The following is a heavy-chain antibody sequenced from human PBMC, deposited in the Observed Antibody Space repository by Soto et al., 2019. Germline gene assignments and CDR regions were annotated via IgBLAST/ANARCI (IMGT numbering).Heavy chain of an antibody. D-gene: IGHD5-18*01. J-gene: IGHJ6*02. Sequence: GGSLRLSCAASGFTFSSYAMSWVRQAPGKGLEWVSAISGSGGSTYYADSVKGRFTISRDNSKNTLYLQMNSLRAEDTAVYYCAKDKGGTAMPENYYGMDVWGQGTTVTVSS. CDR3: AKDKGGTAMPENYYGMDV. CDR2: ISGSGGST. V-gene: IGHV3-23*01. CDR1: GFTFSSYA.